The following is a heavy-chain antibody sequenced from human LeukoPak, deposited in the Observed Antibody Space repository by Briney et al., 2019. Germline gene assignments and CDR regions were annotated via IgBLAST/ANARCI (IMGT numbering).Heavy chain of an antibody. D-gene: IGHD3-22*01. Sequence: PGGSLRLSCAASGFTFSSYTMHWVRQAPGKGLEWVAVISYDGSNKYYADSVKGRFTISRDNSKNTLYLQMNSLRAEDTAVYYCAIEADYYDSSGYSPSAEYFQHWGQGTLVTVSS. J-gene: IGHJ1*01. CDR1: GFTFSSYT. CDR2: ISYDGSNK. V-gene: IGHV3-30-3*01. CDR3: AIEADYYDSSGYSPSAEYFQH.